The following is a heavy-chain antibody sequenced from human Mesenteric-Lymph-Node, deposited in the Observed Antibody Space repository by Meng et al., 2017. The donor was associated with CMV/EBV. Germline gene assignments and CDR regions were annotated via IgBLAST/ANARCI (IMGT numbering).Heavy chain of an antibody. V-gene: IGHV3-30*02. CDR3: AKGSQWFGEFLRGAYFDY. Sequence: GESLKISCAASGFTVSSNYMSWVRQAPGKGLEWVAFIRFDGSNKYYPDSVKGRFTISRENSKNTLYLQMNSLRAEDTAVYYCAKGSQWFGEFLRGAYFDYWGQGTLVTVSS. CDR1: GFTVSSNY. D-gene: IGHD3-10*01. J-gene: IGHJ4*02. CDR2: IRFDGSNK.